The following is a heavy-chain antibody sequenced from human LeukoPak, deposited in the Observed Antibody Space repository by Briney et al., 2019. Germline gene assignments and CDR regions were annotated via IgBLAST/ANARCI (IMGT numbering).Heavy chain of an antibody. Sequence: ASVEVSCKASGYTFTSYAMHWVRQAPGQRLEWMGWINAGNGNTKYSQKFQGRVTITRDTSASTAYMELSSLRSEDTAVYYCAREVGYDFWSGPDDYWGQGTLVTVSS. V-gene: IGHV1-3*01. D-gene: IGHD3-3*01. CDR3: AREVGYDFWSGPDDY. CDR2: INAGNGNT. J-gene: IGHJ4*02. CDR1: GYTFTSYA.